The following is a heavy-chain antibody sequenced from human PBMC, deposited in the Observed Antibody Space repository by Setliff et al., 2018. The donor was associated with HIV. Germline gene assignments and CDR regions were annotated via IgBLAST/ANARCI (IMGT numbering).Heavy chain of an antibody. CDR1: GFTFSDYY. D-gene: IGHD2-2*02. J-gene: IGHJ3*02. CDR2: ISSSGSTI. CDR3: ARDAAAPAAIEGAFDI. Sequence: GGSLRLSCAASGFTFSDYYMSWIRQAPGKGLEWVSYISSSGSTIYYADSVKGRFTISRDNSKNTLYLQMNSLRAEDTAVYYCARDAAAPAAIEGAFDIWGQGTMVTVSS. V-gene: IGHV3-11*04.